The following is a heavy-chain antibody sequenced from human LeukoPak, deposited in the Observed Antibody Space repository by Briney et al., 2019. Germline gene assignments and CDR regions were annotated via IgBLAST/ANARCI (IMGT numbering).Heavy chain of an antibody. CDR2: IYYSGST. Sequence: SETLSLTCTVSGGSISSGDYYWSWIRQPPGTGLEWIGYIYYSGSTYYNPSLKSRVTISVDTSKNQFSLKLSSVTAADTAVYYCARSGNSLYGFLKYWFDPWGQGTLVTVSS. CDR3: ARSGNSLYGFLKYWFDP. CDR1: GGSISSGDYY. V-gene: IGHV4-30-4*01. D-gene: IGHD3-10*01. J-gene: IGHJ5*02.